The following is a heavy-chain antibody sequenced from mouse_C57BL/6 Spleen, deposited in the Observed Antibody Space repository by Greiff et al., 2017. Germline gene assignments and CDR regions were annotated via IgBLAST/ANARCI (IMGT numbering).Heavy chain of an antibody. J-gene: IGHJ1*03. CDR3: ARDYGSSPLGLGV. CDR1: GYAFSSSW. Sequence: QVQLKESGPELVKPGASVKISCKASGYAFSSSWMNWVKQRPGKGLEWIGRIYPGDGDTNYNGKFKGKATLTADKSSSTAYMQLSSLTSEDSAVYFCARDYGSSPLGLGVWGTGTTVTVSS. V-gene: IGHV1-82*01. D-gene: IGHD1-1*01. CDR2: IYPGDGDT.